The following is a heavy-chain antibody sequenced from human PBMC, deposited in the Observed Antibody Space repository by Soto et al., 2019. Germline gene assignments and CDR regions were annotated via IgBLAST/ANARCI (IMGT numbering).Heavy chain of an antibody. Sequence: ASVKVSCKAPRDTFTSYYINWVRQAPGQGLEWMGVINPRGDSTAYAQKFKGRVTLTRDTSASTVYMEVSSLTSEDPAMYYCARSSGGNFGIIIEGTNWFAPWGQGTLVTVSS. J-gene: IGHJ5*02. CDR2: INPRGDST. V-gene: IGHV1-46*01. CDR1: RDTFTSYY. D-gene: IGHD1-26*01. CDR3: ARSSGGNFGIIIEGTNWFAP.